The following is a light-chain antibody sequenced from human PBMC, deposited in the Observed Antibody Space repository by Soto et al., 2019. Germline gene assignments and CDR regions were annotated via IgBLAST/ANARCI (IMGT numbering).Light chain of an antibody. V-gene: IGKV1-9*01. CDR2: AAS. Sequence: DIQMTQSPSSLSASLGYRFTITCRASQGINIFLAWFQQKPGKAPNLLISAASTLQSGVPSRFSGSGSETEFTLTITSLQPEDSATYYCQQRNSYPRTFGQGTKVDIK. CDR1: QGINIF. J-gene: IGKJ2*01. CDR3: QQRNSYPRT.